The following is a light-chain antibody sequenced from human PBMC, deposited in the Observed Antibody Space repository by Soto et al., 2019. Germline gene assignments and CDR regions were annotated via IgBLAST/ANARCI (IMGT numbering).Light chain of an antibody. V-gene: IGKV3-11*01. CDR3: QQRSNWPWT. Sequence: EIVMTQSPGTLSMSPGERATLSCRASQSVSSNLAWYQQEPGQAPRLIIYSASSRATGIPDRFSGGGSGTDFTLTISSLEPEDFAVYYCQQRSNWPWTFGQGTKVDIK. J-gene: IGKJ1*01. CDR2: SAS. CDR1: QSVSSN.